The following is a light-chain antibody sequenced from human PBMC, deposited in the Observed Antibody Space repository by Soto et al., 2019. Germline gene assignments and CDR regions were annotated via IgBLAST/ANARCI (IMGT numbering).Light chain of an antibody. Sequence: DIQMTQSPSSLSASVGDRVTITCRASQAIRSDLGWYQQKPGKTPKRLIYAASSLQSGVPSRFSGSGSGTEFTLTINNLQPEDFATYYCLQHSTYPRTFGQGTKVEIK. CDR3: LQHSTYPRT. CDR2: AAS. J-gene: IGKJ1*01. CDR1: QAIRSD. V-gene: IGKV1-17*02.